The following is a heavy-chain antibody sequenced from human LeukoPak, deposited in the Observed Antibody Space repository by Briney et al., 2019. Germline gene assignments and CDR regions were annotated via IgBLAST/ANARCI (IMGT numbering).Heavy chain of an antibody. CDR3: ARVPRSYYYYYMDV. V-gene: IGHV4-59*01. CDR2: IYYSGSS. Sequence: PSETLSLTCNVSGVSISGYHWSWIRQPPGKGLEWLGYIYYSGSSNYNPSLKSRVTMSADTSKNQFSLKLSSVTAADTAVYYCARVPRSYYYYYMDVWGKGTTVTVSS. J-gene: IGHJ6*03. CDR1: GVSISGYH.